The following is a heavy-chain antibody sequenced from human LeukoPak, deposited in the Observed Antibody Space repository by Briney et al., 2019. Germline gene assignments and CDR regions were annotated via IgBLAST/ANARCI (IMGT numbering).Heavy chain of an antibody. CDR1: GFTFSSYA. Sequence: GGSLRLSCTASGFTFSSYAMNWVRQAPGKGLEWVSGIGAGGTFTYYADSVKGRFTISRDNSKNTMYLQMNSLRAEDTAVYYCARFYGSGSPAAGKFDYWGQGTLVTVSS. J-gene: IGHJ4*02. CDR2: IGAGGTFT. V-gene: IGHV3-23*01. CDR3: ARFYGSGSPAAGKFDY. D-gene: IGHD3-10*01.